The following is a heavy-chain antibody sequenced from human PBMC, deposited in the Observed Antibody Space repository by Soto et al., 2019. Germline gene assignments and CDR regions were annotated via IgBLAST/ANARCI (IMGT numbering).Heavy chain of an antibody. D-gene: IGHD6-13*01. Sequence: EVQLVESGGDLVQPGGSLRLSCAASGFIFSDYTMTWVRQAPGRGLEFVSHISSSGDAIFYAESVKGRFTVSRDNAKNSLYLVMNSLRDDDTAVYFCARDHCGSTWFVGVYYFFGMDVWGQGTAVTVSS. CDR3: ARDHCGSTWFVGVYYFFGMDV. V-gene: IGHV3-48*02. J-gene: IGHJ6*02. CDR1: GFIFSDYT. CDR2: ISSSGDAI.